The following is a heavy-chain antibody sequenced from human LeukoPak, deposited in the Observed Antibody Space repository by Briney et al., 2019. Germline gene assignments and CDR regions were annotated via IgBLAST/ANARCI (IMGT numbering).Heavy chain of an antibody. D-gene: IGHD3-10*01. J-gene: IGHJ4*02. V-gene: IGHV4-38-2*02. CDR3: ARVTQTYYYGSGSYNFDY. CDR2: IYHSGST. Sequence: SETLSLTCTVSGGPIISYYWSWIRQPPGKGLEWIGSIYHSGSTYYNPSLKSRVTISVDTSKNQFSLKLSSVTAADTAVYYCARVTQTYYYGSGSYNFDYWGQGTLVTVSS. CDR1: GGPIISYY.